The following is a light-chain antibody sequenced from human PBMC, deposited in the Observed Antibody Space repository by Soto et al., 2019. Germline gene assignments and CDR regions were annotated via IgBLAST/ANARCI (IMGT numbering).Light chain of an antibody. J-gene: IGLJ7*01. CDR3: LISYSDTRV. CDR2: DTS. CDR1: TGAVTSGHY. Sequence: QAVVTQEPSLTVSPGGTVTLTCGSSTGAVTSGHYPYWFQQKPGQAPRTLIFDTSDKHSWTPARFSGSLLGGKAALTLSGAQPEDEAEYYCLISYSDTRVFGGGTQLTVL. V-gene: IGLV7-46*01.